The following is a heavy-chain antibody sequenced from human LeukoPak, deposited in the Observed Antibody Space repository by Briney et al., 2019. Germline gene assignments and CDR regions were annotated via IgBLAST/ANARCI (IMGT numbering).Heavy chain of an antibody. V-gene: IGHV3-23*01. CDR3: ARSTKPIVATTFDY. J-gene: IGHJ4*02. CDR1: GFTFSSYA. CDR2: ISGSGGST. D-gene: IGHD5-12*01. Sequence: PGGSLRLSRAASGFTFSSYAMSWVRQAPGKGLEWVSAISGSGGSTYYADSVKGRFTISRDNSKNTLYLQMNSLRAEDTAIYYCARSTKPIVATTFDYWGQGTLVTVSS.